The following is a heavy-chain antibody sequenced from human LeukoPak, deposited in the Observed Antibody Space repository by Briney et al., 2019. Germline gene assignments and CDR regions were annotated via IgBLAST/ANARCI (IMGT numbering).Heavy chain of an antibody. CDR2: ITGSAVST. V-gene: IGHV3-23*01. CDR1: ELTFITYG. J-gene: IGHJ3*02. Sequence: GGTLRLSCAASELTFITYGMTWVRQAPGKGLEWVSAITGSAVSTFYADSVKGRFTISRDNSKNTLYLQMNSLRAEDTAVHYCAKSRLSGINDAFDIWGQGTMVTVSS. CDR3: AKSRLSGINDAFDI. D-gene: IGHD3-3*01.